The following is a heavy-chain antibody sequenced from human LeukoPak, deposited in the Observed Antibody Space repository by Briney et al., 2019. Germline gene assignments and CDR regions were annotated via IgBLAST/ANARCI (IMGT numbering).Heavy chain of an antibody. CDR3: ATKKAYYYYYMDV. CDR1: GYTLTELS. CDR2: FDPEDGET. Sequence: GASVEVSCKVSGYTLTELSMHWVRQAPGKGLEWMGGFDPEDGETIYAQKFQGRVTMTEDTSTDTAYMELSSLRSEDTAVYYCATKKAYYYYYMDVWGKGTTVTVSS. V-gene: IGHV1-24*01. J-gene: IGHJ6*03.